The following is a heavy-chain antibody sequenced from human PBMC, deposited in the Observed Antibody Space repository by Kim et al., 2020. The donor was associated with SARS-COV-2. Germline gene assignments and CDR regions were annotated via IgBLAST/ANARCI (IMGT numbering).Heavy chain of an antibody. CDR2: IIGSGSTT. V-gene: IGHV3-23*01. CDR3: ARPGESDV. J-gene: IGHJ6*02. CDR1: GFTFSNYA. Sequence: GGSLRLSCAASGFTFSNYAMSWVRQAPGKGLEWVSAIIGSGSTTYYADSVKGRFTISRDNSENMLYLQMSSMRAEDTAVYYCARPGESDVWGQGTTVTVSS.